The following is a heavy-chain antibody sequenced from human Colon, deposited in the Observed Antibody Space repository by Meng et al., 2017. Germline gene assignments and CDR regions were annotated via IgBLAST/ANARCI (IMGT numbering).Heavy chain of an antibody. CDR1: GDSVSSNRAL. V-gene: IGHV6-1*01. D-gene: IGHD3-10*01. CDR3: TTWYGEY. CDR2: TYYRSEWQN. Sequence: QVQLQQSGPGLVKPSPTLSLTCAISGDSVSSNRALWHWVRQSPSRGLEWLGQTYYRSEWQNHYGVSVKSRITINADTSRNHFSLHLNSVTPEDTAVYYCTTWYGEYWGQGTLVTGSS. J-gene: IGHJ4*02.